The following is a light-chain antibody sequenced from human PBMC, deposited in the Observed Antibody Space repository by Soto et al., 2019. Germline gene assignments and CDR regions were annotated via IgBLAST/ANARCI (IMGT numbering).Light chain of an antibody. V-gene: IGKV3-20*01. Sequence: EIVLTQSPGTLSLSPGERATLSCRASQSVTSSYLAWYQQKPGQAPRLLIYGAFNRATGIPDRFSGSRSGTDFTLTISRLEPDDVAVYYCQQYDTSPPMYTFGQGTKVDIK. CDR3: QQYDTSPPMYT. CDR1: QSVTSSY. J-gene: IGKJ2*01. CDR2: GAF.